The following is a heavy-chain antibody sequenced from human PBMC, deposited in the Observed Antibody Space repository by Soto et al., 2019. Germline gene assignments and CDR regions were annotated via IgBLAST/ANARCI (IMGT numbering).Heavy chain of an antibody. CDR3: ASLGYCSGGSCYGYYYGMDV. D-gene: IGHD2-15*01. CDR2: ISAYNGNT. J-gene: IGHJ6*02. CDR1: GYTFTSYG. V-gene: IGHV1-18*04. Sequence: ASVKVSCKASGYTFTSYGISWVRQAPVQGLEWMGWISAYNGNTNYAQKLQGRVTMTTDTSTSTAYMELRSLRSDDTAVYYCASLGYCSGGSCYGYYYGMDVWVQGTTVTVSS.